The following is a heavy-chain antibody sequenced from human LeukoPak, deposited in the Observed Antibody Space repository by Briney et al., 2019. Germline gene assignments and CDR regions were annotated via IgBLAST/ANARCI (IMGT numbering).Heavy chain of an antibody. CDR2: IYYSGST. V-gene: IGHV4-59*01. J-gene: IGHJ4*02. CDR1: GGSISNYY. CDR3: ARDLIGSSGWFDY. Sequence: SETLSLTCTVSGGSISNYYWSWIRQPPGKGLEWIGDIYYSGSTNYSPSLKSRVAISVDTSTNQFSLKLSSVTAADTAVYYCARDLIGSSGWFDYWGQGTLVTVSS. D-gene: IGHD6-19*01.